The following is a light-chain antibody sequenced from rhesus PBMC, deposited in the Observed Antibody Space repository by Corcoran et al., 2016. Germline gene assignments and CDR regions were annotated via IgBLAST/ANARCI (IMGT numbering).Light chain of an antibody. J-gene: IGLJ1*01. V-gene: IGLV2-13*02. CDR1: SSDIGGYNR. CDR3: SSYASSSAYYM. CDR2: EVS. Sequence: QAALTQSPSVSGSPGQSVTISCTGTSSDIGGYNRVSWYQQHPGKAPKVMIYEVSKRPSGVSDRFSGSKSGNTASLTISGLQAEDEADDYCSSYASSSAYYMFGAGTRLTVL.